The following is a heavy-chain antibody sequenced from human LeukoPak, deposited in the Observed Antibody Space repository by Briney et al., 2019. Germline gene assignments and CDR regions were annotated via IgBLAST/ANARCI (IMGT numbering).Heavy chain of an antibody. D-gene: IGHD6-19*01. CDR2: ISYDGSNK. CDR1: GFTFSSYA. V-gene: IGHV3-30-3*01. J-gene: IGHJ4*02. Sequence: GGSLRLSCAASGFTFSSYAMHWVRQAPGKGLEWVAVISYDGSNKYYADSVKGRFTISRDNSKNTVYLEMNSLRTEDTAVYYCARSYRSGWYYSDYWGQGTLVTVSS. CDR3: ARSYRSGWYYSDY.